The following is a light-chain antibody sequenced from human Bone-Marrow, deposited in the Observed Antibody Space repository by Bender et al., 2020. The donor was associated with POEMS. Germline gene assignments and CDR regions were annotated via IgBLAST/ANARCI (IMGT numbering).Light chain of an antibody. V-gene: IGLV1-47*02. Sequence: QSVVTQPPSLSEAPRQRVTISCFGSSSNIGNNHAFWYQQLPGAAPKLLMYINNQRPSGVPDRFSGSKSGTSASLAISGLRSEDEGDYYCAAWDDSLSDVVFGGGTKLTVL. CDR3: AAWDDSLSDVV. J-gene: IGLJ2*01. CDR1: SSNIGNNH. CDR2: INN.